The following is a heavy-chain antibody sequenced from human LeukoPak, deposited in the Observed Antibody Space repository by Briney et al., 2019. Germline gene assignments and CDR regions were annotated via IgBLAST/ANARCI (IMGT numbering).Heavy chain of an antibody. V-gene: IGHV1-18*01. Sequence: GASVKVSCKASGYTFTSYGISWVRQAPGQGLEWMGWIDAGNGDTRYSQKFQGRVTITRDTSASTAYIELRGLRSEDTAMYYCARGSTSDWPLDHWGQETLVTISS. J-gene: IGHJ4*02. CDR3: ARGSTSDWPLDH. CDR1: GYTFTSYG. D-gene: IGHD2-2*01. CDR2: IDAGNGDT.